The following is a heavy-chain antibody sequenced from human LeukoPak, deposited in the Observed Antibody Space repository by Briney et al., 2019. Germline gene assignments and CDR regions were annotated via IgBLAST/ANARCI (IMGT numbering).Heavy chain of an antibody. CDR2: ITPTSSHT. J-gene: IGHJ6*03. Sequence: GGSLRLSCTASGFTFSDNYMNWVRQSPGKGLEWISYITPTSSHTHYADSVKGRFTISRDNAKNSLYLQMNSLRAEDTAVYYCARVKSTAAGTIRYYYYMDVWGKGTTVTVSS. D-gene: IGHD6-13*01. CDR1: GFTFSDNY. V-gene: IGHV3-11*06. CDR3: ARVKSTAAGTIRYYYYMDV.